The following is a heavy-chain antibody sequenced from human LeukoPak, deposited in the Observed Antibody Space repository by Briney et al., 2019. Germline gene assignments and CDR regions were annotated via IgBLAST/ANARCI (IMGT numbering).Heavy chain of an antibody. Sequence: GGSLRLSCAASGFTFSSYAMSWVRQAPGKGLEWVSYISSSGSTIYYADSVKGRFTISRDNAKNSLYLQMNSLRAEDTAVYYCARVRREYYYGSGSYDAFDIWGQGTMVTVSS. CDR2: ISSSGSTI. V-gene: IGHV3-48*04. CDR1: GFTFSSYA. D-gene: IGHD3-10*01. J-gene: IGHJ3*02. CDR3: ARVRREYYYGSGSYDAFDI.